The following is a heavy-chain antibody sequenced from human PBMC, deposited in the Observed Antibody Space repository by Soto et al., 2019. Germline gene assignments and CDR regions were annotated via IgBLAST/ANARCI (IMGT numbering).Heavy chain of an antibody. J-gene: IGHJ4*02. V-gene: IGHV4-34*01. CDR3: ARADSSGYYY. CDR1: GGSFSGYY. Sequence: PSETLSLTCAVYGGSFSGYYWSWIRQPPGKGLEWIGEINHSGSTNYNPSLKNRVTISVDTSKNQFSLKLSSVTAADTAVYYCARADSSGYYYWGQGTLVTVSS. CDR2: INHSGST. D-gene: IGHD3-22*01.